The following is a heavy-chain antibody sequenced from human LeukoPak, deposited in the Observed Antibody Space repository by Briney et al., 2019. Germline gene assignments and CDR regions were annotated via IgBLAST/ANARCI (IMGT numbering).Heavy chain of an antibody. V-gene: IGHV4-59*08. CDR2: IYYSGST. CDR1: GGSISSYY. Sequence: PSETLSLTCTVSGGSISSYYWSWIRQPPGKGLGWIGYIYYSGSTNYNPSLKSRVTISVDTSKNQFSLKLSSVTAADTAVYYCARHKGIAAAGTRGWFDPWGQGTLVTVSS. D-gene: IGHD6-13*01. CDR3: ARHKGIAAAGTRGWFDP. J-gene: IGHJ5*02.